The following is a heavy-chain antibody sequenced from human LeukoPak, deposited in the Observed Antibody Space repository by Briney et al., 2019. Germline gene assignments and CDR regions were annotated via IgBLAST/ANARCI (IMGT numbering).Heavy chain of an antibody. D-gene: IGHD3-3*01. CDR2: IYYSGST. Sequence: SETLSLTRTVSGGSISSSSYYWGWIRQPPGKGLEWIGRIYYSGSTYYNPSLKSRVTISVDTSKSQFSLRLTSVTAADTAVYYSARHVRFLEWLSSYYFDYWGQGTLVTVSS. CDR1: GGSISSSSYY. V-gene: IGHV4-39*01. J-gene: IGHJ4*02. CDR3: ARHVRFLEWLSSYYFDY.